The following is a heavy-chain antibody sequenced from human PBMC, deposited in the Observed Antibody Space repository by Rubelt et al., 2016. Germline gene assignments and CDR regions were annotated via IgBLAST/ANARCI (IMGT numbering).Heavy chain of an antibody. V-gene: IGHV3-23*04. CDR2: LSGSGDDR. CDR1: EFVFSTYA. D-gene: IGHD5-24*01. Sequence: EEQLVESGGGLVQPGGSLRLSCAASEFVFSTYAMSWVRQAPGKGLEWVSGLSGSGDDRYYADSVKGRFTISRDNSKNTLYLQRNSRRADDTAVYYCAKETVKGWLRGFDWWGQGTLVTVSS. CDR3: AKETVKGWLRGFDW. J-gene: IGHJ4*02.